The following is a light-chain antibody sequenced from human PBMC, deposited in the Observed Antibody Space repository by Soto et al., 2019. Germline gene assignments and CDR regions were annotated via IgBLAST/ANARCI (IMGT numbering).Light chain of an antibody. Sequence: EILMTQSPATLSVYPGERATLSCRASQRVSSNLAWYQQKPGQTPRLLIYGASTRATGIPARFSGSGSGTEFTLTISSLQSEDFAVYYCQQYNTWPPLTFGGGTKVEIK. CDR2: GAS. J-gene: IGKJ4*01. CDR3: QQYNTWPPLT. CDR1: QRVSSN. V-gene: IGKV3-15*01.